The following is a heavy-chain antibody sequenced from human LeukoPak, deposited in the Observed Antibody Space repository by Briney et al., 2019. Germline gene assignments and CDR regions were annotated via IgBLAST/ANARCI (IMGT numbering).Heavy chain of an antibody. CDR2: INPTGTDT. CDR1: GYTFTNYY. CDR3: AREESGGYFDY. V-gene: IGHV1-46*01. D-gene: IGHD2-8*02. J-gene: IGHJ4*02. Sequence: AASVTVSCKASGYTFTNYYMHWVRQAPGQGLEWMGLINPTGTDTNYAQKFRGRVTLTRDTSTTTVYMELSSLRSEDTAVYYCAREESGGYFDYWGQGTPVTVSS.